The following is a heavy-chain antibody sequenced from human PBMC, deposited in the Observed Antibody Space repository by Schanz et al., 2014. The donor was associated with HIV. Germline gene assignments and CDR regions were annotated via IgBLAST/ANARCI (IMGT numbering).Heavy chain of an antibody. V-gene: IGHV3-23*04. D-gene: IGHD6-13*01. CDR2: ISGSSIT. CDR1: GFTFSSYA. CDR3: AKEEQQLGGVGGSHFAY. Sequence: VQLVESGGGVVQPGRSLRLSCAASGFTFSSYAMSWVRQALGKGLEWVSAISGSSITYSADSVKGRFTISRDISKNTLYLQMNSLRAEDTAVYYCAKEEQQLGGVGGSHFAYWGQGTLVTSPQ. J-gene: IGHJ4*02.